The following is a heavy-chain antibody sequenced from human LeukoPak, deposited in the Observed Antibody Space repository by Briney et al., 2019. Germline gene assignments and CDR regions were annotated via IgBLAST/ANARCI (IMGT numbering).Heavy chain of an antibody. Sequence: PSETLSLTCTVSGGSIDSSYWGWIRQPPGRGLEWIGFLFYNGSTNYNPSLKSRVTISLDTSKNHFSLKLSSVTAADTAVYYCARLRAPTGTIYFHHWGQGTLVTVSS. CDR1: GGSIDSSY. V-gene: IGHV4-59*01. J-gene: IGHJ1*01. CDR2: LFYNGST. D-gene: IGHD1-1*01. CDR3: ARLRAPTGTIYFHH.